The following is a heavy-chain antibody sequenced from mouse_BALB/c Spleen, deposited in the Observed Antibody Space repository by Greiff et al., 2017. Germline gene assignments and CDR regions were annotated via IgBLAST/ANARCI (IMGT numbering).Heavy chain of an antibody. V-gene: IGHV5-12-2*01. CDR2: ISNGGGST. CDR1: GFTFSSYT. CDR3: ARQEGFYYGSSYDWYFDV. Sequence: EVKLMESGGGLVQPGGSLKLSCAASGFTFSSYTMSWVRQTPEKRLEWVAYISNGGGSTYYPDTVKGRFTISRDNAKNTLYLQMSSLKSEDTAMYYCARQEGFYYGSSYDWYFDVWGAGTTVTVSS. J-gene: IGHJ1*01. D-gene: IGHD1-1*01.